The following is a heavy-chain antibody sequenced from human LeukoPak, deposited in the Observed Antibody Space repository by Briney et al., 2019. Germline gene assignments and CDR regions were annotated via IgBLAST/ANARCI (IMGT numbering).Heavy chain of an antibody. V-gene: IGHV4-30-2*01. CDR1: GVSISSGGYS. J-gene: IGHJ5*02. D-gene: IGHD6-25*01. Sequence: KPSETLSLTCAVSGVSISSGGYSWSWIRQPPGKGLEWIGYIYHSGSTYYNPSLKSRVTISVDRSKNQFSLKLSSVTAADTAVYYCTRKAGALNWFDPWGQGTLVTVSS. CDR2: IYHSGST. CDR3: TRKAGALNWFDP.